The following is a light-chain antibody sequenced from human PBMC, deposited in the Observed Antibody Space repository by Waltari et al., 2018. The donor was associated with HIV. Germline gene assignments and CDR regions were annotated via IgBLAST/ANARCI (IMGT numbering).Light chain of an antibody. J-gene: IGLJ2*01. Sequence: QSVLTQSPSASGTPGQRVTISCSGSSSNIGRYAVNWYQHLPGTAPKLLIYSDNQRPSGVPDRFSVSKSGTSASLAISGLQSEDEAEYYCATWDGSLSGGVFGGGTKLTVL. CDR1: SSNIGRYA. V-gene: IGLV1-44*01. CDR2: SDN. CDR3: ATWDGSLSGGV.